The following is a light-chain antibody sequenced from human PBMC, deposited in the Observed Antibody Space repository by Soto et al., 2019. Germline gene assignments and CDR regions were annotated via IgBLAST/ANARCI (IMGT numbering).Light chain of an antibody. Sequence: ERVLTQSPGTLALSPGETATLSCRASQSVSSDYLAWYQQKPGQAPRLLIYAASSRATGIPDRFSGSGSGTDFSLTISRLEPEDFAVYYCQQYGTSLLIFGGGTKVDIK. J-gene: IGKJ4*01. CDR3: QQYGTSLLI. CDR2: AAS. V-gene: IGKV3-20*01. CDR1: QSVSSDY.